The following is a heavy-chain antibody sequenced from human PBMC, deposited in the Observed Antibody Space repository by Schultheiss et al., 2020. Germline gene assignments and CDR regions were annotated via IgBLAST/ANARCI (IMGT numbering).Heavy chain of an antibody. V-gene: IGHV6-1*01. CDR3: ARVFWDGYTEGPFDY. CDR1: GDSVASNSAA. Sequence: SETLSLTCAISGDSVASNSAAWNWIRQSPSRGLEWLGRTYYRSKWYNDYAVSVKSRITINPDTSKNQFSLQLNSVTPEDTAVYYCARVFWDGYTEGPFDYWGKGSLVNVSA. D-gene: IGHD5-24*01. CDR2: TYYRSKWYN. J-gene: IGHJ4*02.